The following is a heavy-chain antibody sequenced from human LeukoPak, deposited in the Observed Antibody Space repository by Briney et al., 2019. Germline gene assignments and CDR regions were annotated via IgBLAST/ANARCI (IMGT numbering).Heavy chain of an antibody. CDR1: GFTFSSYA. D-gene: IGHD2-15*01. CDR2: ISSSSSTI. J-gene: IGHJ3*02. Sequence: GGSLRLSCAASGFTFSSYAMNWVRQAPGKGLEWVSYISSSSSTIYYADSVKGRLTISRDNAKNSLYLQMNSLRAEDTAVYYCARDEYCSGGSCFDAFDIWGQGTMVTVSS. V-gene: IGHV3-48*01. CDR3: ARDEYCSGGSCFDAFDI.